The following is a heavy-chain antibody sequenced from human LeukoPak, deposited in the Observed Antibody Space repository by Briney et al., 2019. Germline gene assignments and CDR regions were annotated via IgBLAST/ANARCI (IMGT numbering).Heavy chain of an antibody. D-gene: IGHD2-15*01. CDR1: GGSINNYY. CDR3: AGGGRIPFDY. V-gene: IGHV4-59*01. J-gene: IGHJ4*02. Sequence: SETLSLTCTVSGGSINNYYWSWIRQPPGKGLEWIGFIYYSGNTNYNPSLKSRVTISVDTSKNQFSLRLSSVTAADTAVYYCAGGGRIPFDYWGQGTLVTASS. CDR2: IYYSGNT.